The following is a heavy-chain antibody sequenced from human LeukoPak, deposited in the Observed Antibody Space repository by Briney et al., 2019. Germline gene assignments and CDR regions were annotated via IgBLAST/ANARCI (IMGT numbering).Heavy chain of an antibody. Sequence: GGSLRLSCAASGFTFSSCAMSWVRQAPGKGLEWVSGLSGSSGVTYYADSVKGRFTISRDNSKNTLYLQMNSLRDEDTAVYYCATFSSGWSLCYWGQGTLVTVSS. D-gene: IGHD6-13*01. CDR3: ATFSSGWSLCY. V-gene: IGHV3-23*01. CDR2: LSGSSGVT. CDR1: GFTFSSCA. J-gene: IGHJ4*02.